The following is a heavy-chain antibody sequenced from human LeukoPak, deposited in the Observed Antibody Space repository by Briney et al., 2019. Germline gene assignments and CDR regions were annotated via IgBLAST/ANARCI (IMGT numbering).Heavy chain of an antibody. Sequence: GGSLRLSCAASGFTFSSYGMHWVRQAPGKGLEWVAVISYDGSNKYYADSVKGRFTISRDNSKNTLYLQMNSLRAEDTAVYYCARDGGSYYFDYWGQGTLVTVSS. J-gene: IGHJ4*02. CDR1: GFTFSSYG. CDR2: ISYDGSNK. D-gene: IGHD1-26*01. V-gene: IGHV3-30*19. CDR3: ARDGGSYYFDY.